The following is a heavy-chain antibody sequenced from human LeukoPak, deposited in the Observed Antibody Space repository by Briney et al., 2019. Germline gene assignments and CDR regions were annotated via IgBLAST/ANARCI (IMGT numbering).Heavy chain of an antibody. CDR2: ISAYNGDT. CDR3: ARDSKYYYDTNRWRPPVDY. V-gene: IGHV1-18*01. Sequence: ASVKVSCRASGFTFTSYAISWVRQAPGQGLEWMGWISAYNGDTNYAQKLQGRITMTTDTSTTTAYMELRSLRSDDTAVYYCARDSKYYYDTNRWRPPVDYWGQGTLVTVSS. J-gene: IGHJ4*02. CDR1: GFTFTSYA. D-gene: IGHD3-22*01.